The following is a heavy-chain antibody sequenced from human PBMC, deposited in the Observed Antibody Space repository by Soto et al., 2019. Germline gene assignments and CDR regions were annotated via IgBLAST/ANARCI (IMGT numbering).Heavy chain of an antibody. CDR3: ARTPGPEVAASLEYYYFSGMDV. D-gene: IGHD2-15*01. V-gene: IGHV5-51*01. J-gene: IGHJ6*02. CDR2: IHPGDSDT. CDR1: GYSFTSYW. Sequence: GESLKISCGASGYSFTSYWIGWVRQMPWKGLEWMGIIHPGDSDTKYSPSFQGQVTISVDKSITTAYLQWSSLKASDTAMYYCARTPGPEVAASLEYYYFSGMDVWGQGTTVTVS.